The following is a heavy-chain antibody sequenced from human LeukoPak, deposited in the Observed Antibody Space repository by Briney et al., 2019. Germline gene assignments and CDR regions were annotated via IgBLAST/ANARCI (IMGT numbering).Heavy chain of an antibody. D-gene: IGHD4-17*01. CDR1: GYSINSGYY. J-gene: IGHJ6*03. Sequence: SETLSLTCTVSGYSINSGYYWSWIRQPPGKGLEWIGEINHSGSTNYNPSLKSRVTISVDTSKNQFSLKLSSVTAADTAVYYCASMTTVTTPTLYMGVWGKGTTVTVSS. CDR2: INHSGST. V-gene: IGHV4-34*01. CDR3: ASMTTVTTPTLYMGV.